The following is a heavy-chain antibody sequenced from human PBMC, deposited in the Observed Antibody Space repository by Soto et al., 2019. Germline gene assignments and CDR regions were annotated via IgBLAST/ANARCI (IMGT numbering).Heavy chain of an antibody. Sequence: QVQLVQSGAEVKKPGASVKVSCKASGYTFTNYAMHWVRQAPGQRLEWMGWINAGNGNTKYSQKFQGRVTITRDTCESTAYMELSRLRTEDTAVYYLARYAAASDVWAQGTTVTLSS. CDR2: INAGNGNT. J-gene: IGHJ6*02. V-gene: IGHV1-3*01. D-gene: IGHD6-25*01. CDR1: GYTFTNYA. CDR3: ARYAAASDV.